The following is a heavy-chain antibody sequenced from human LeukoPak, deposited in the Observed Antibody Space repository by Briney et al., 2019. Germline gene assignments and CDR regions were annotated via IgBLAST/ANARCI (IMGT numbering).Heavy chain of an antibody. CDR1: GFTFSDYY. CDR2: ISSSDTYT. J-gene: IGHJ4*02. D-gene: IGHD6-19*01. V-gene: IGHV3-11*05. Sequence: GGSLRLSCAASGFTFSDYYMSWIRRAPGKGLEWVSYISSSDTYTNYADSVKGRFTISRDNAKNSLYLQMNSLRVEDTAVYFCAKDRTQGSGWYLIFDYWSQGTLVTVSS. CDR3: AKDRTQGSGWYLIFDY.